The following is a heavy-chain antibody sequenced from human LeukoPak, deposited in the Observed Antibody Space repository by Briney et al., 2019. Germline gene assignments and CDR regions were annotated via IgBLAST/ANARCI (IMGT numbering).Heavy chain of an antibody. CDR2: IIPIFGTA. CDR1: GGTFSSYA. V-gene: IGHV1-69*01. CDR3: ARVGKPGIADD. D-gene: IGHD6-13*01. J-gene: IGHJ4*02. Sequence: SVKVSSTASGGTFSSYAISWVRQAPGQGLEWMGGIIPIFGTANYAQKLQGRVTITADESTSTAYMELSSLRSEDTAVYYCARVGKPGIADDWGQGTLVTVSS.